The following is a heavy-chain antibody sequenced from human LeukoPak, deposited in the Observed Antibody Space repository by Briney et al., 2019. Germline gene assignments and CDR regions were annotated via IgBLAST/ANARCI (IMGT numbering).Heavy chain of an antibody. V-gene: IGHV3-23*01. CDR2: ISASGGST. D-gene: IGHD6-19*01. CDR1: GFTVSGNY. CDR3: AKSPSLAVAGFDY. Sequence: GGSLRLSCAVFGFTVSGNYMSWVRQAPRKGLEWVSAISASGGSTYFADSVKGRFTISRDNSKNTLYLQMNSLRAEDTAVYYCAKSPSLAVAGFDYWGQGTLVTVSS. J-gene: IGHJ4*02.